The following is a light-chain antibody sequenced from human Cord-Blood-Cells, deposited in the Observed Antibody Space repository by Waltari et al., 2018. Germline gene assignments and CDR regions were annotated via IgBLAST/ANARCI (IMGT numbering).Light chain of an antibody. Sequence: EIVLTPSQGHLTLSPGERATPSYRARQSFSSSYLAWSQQKPGQAPRLLIYGASSRATGIPDRFSGSGSRTDFTLTISRLEPEDFAVYYCQQYGSSPFTFGPGTKVDIK. CDR2: GAS. V-gene: IGKV3-20*01. CDR1: QSFSSSY. CDR3: QQYGSSPFT. J-gene: IGKJ3*01.